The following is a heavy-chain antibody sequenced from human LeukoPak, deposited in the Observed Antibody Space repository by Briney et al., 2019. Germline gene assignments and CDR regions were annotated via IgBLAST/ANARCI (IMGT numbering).Heavy chain of an antibody. V-gene: IGHV4-38-2*01. Sequence: PSETLSLTCAVSGYSIRNGHYWGWIRQPPGMGLEWIGSIYYSGSSYYNPSLRSRVTISVDTSKNEPSLKVSSVTAADPAVYYCAGLWGHRYGYSDYWGQGTLVNVSS. CDR1: GYSIRNGHY. J-gene: IGHJ4*02. D-gene: IGHD5-18*01. CDR2: IYYSGSS. CDR3: AGLWGHRYGYSDY.